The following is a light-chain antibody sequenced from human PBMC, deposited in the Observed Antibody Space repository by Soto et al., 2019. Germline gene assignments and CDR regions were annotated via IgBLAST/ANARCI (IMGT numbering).Light chain of an antibody. CDR3: QQLNSYPLIT. CDR2: AAS. Sequence: DIQLTQSPSFLSASVGDRVTITCRASQGISSYLAWYQQKPGKAPKLLIYAASTLQSGVPSRFSGSGYGTEFTLXIXSLQXXDFATYYCQQLNSYPLITFGPGTKVDIK. V-gene: IGKV1-9*01. CDR1: QGISSY. J-gene: IGKJ3*01.